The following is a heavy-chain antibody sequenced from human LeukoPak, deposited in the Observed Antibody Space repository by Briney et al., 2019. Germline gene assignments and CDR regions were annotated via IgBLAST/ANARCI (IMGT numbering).Heavy chain of an antibody. V-gene: IGHV4-34*01. J-gene: IGHJ4*02. CDR3: ATPGAVPAAIHY. Sequence: SETLSLTCTVSGGSIGSYYWSWIRQPPGKGLEWIGEINHSGSTNYNPSLKSRVTISVDTSKNQFSLKLSSVTAADTAVYYCATPGAVPAAIHYWGQGTLVTVSS. CDR1: GGSIGSYY. D-gene: IGHD2-2*02. CDR2: INHSGST.